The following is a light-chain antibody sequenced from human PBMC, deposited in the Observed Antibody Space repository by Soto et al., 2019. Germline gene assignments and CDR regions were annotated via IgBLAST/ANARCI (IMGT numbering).Light chain of an antibody. Sequence: DIQMTQSPYTLSASVGYTFTVTCRASQSVSGWLAWYQQKPGRAPKLLIYAASRLQGGVPLRFSGSGSGTEFTLSISSLQPEDVATYYCQQLDSFPLTFGQGTRLEIK. J-gene: IGKJ5*01. V-gene: IGKV1-5*01. CDR2: AAS. CDR3: QQLDSFPLT. CDR1: QSVSGW.